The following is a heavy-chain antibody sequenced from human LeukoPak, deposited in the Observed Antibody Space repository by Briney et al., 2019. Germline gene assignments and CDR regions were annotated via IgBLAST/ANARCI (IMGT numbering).Heavy chain of an antibody. CDR1: GFTFSSYA. J-gene: IGHJ4*02. CDR3: AKRGVTGYKEGFDY. CDR2: NSDSGGST. Sequence: GGSLRLSCAASGFTFSSYAMSWVRQAPRKGLEWVSANSDSGGSTYYADSVKGRFTISRDNSKNTLYLQMNSLRAEDTAVYYCAKRGVTGYKEGFDYWGQGTLVTVSS. V-gene: IGHV3-23*01. D-gene: IGHD3-9*01.